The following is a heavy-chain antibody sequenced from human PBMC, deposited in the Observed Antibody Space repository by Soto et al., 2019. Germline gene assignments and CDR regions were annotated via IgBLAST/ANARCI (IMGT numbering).Heavy chain of an antibody. CDR3: ARAGGLGAVAVDY. Sequence: QLQLQESGSGLVKPSQTLSLTCAVSGGSISSGGYSWSWIRQPPGKGLEWIGYIYHSGSTYYNPSLKRRVTISVDTSQNQFSLKLSSVTAADTAVYYCARAGGLGAVAVDYWGQGTLVTVSS. CDR1: GGSISSGGYS. CDR2: IYHSGST. J-gene: IGHJ4*02. V-gene: IGHV4-30-2*01. D-gene: IGHD6-19*01.